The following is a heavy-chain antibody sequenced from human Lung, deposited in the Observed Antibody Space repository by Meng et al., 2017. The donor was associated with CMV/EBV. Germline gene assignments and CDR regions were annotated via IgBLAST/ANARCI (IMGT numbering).Heavy chain of an antibody. CDR1: GDSITNHNW. J-gene: IGHJ1*01. CDR3: LRRSGGSV. D-gene: IGHD3-10*01. V-gene: IGHV4-4*02. Sequence: QGQVRDAGPALVKPSGTLSPTCAVSGDSITNHNWWAWVRQPPGKGLEWIGEIPHRGSSAYNPSLKSRVSMSIDKSKNQFSLKLTSVTAADTAVYHCLRRSGGSVWGQGTLVTVSS. CDR2: IPHRGSS.